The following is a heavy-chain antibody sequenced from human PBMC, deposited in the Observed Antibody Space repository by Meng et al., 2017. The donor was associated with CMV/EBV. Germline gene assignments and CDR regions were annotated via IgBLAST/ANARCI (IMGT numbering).Heavy chain of an antibody. D-gene: IGHD5-12*01. CDR2: ISAYNGNT. J-gene: IGHJ5*02. V-gene: IGHV1-18*01. CDR1: GYTFTSYG. CDR3: ARGDPRGYIGNWFDT. Sequence: QVQLVQSGAEVKKPXXPVMVSGKASGYTFTSYGISWVRQAPGQGLEWMGWISAYNGNTNYAQKLQGRVTMTTDTSTSTAYMELRSLRSDDTAVYYCARGDPRGYIGNWFDTWGQGTLVTVSS.